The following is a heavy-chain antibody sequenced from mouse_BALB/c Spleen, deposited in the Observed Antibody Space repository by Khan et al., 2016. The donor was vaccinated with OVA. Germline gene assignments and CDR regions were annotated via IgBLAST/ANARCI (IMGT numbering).Heavy chain of an antibody. CDR1: GFTFSNYA. CDR3: ARDCWFTY. CDR2: ISSGGST. Sequence: EVELVESGGGLVKPGGSLKLSCAASGFTFSNYAMSWVRQTPEKRLEWVASISSGGSTYYPDSVKGRITISRANARNILYLQMSSLRSEDTAMYYCARDCWFTYWGQGTLVTVST. J-gene: IGHJ3*01. V-gene: IGHV5-6-5*01.